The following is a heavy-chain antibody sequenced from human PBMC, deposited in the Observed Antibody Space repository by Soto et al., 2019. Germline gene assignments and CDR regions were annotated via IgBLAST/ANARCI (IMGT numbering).Heavy chain of an antibody. V-gene: IGHV3-30*18. CDR3: AKDLTGNYFDY. CDR2: ISYDGSNK. CDR1: GFTFSSYG. D-gene: IGHD7-27*01. J-gene: IGHJ4*02. Sequence: GGSLRLSCAASGFTFSSYGMHWVRQAPGKGLEWVAVISYDGSNKYYADSVKGRFTISRDNSKNTLYLQMNSLRAEDTAVYYCAKDLTGNYFDYWGQGTLVTVSS.